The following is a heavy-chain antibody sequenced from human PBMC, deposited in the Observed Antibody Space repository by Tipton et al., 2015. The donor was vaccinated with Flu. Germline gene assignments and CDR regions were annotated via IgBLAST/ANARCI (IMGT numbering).Heavy chain of an antibody. CDR1: GFTFSSYS. V-gene: IGHV3-48*01. Sequence: SLRLSCAASGFTFSSYSMNWVRQAPGKGLEWVSYISSSSSTIYYADSVKGRFTISRDNAKNSLYLQMNSLRAEDTAVYYCARAVAGYYYYYYMDVWGKGTTVTVSS. D-gene: IGHD2-15*01. J-gene: IGHJ6*03. CDR3: ARAVAGYYYYYYMDV. CDR2: ISSSSSTI.